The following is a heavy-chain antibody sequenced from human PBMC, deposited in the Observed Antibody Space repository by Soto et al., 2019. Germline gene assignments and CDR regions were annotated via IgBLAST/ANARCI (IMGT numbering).Heavy chain of an antibody. J-gene: IGHJ4*02. Sequence: QVQLVQSGAEVKKPGASVRVSCKTSGYTFTSYDINWVRQATGQGLEWMGWMNPNSGYSGHTQKFQGRVTMTRHTSISTAYMELSSLRSEDTAVYYCARTDGDLDYWGQGTLVTVSS. CDR2: MNPNSGYS. V-gene: IGHV1-8*01. CDR1: GYTFTSYD. D-gene: IGHD4-17*01. CDR3: ARTDGDLDY.